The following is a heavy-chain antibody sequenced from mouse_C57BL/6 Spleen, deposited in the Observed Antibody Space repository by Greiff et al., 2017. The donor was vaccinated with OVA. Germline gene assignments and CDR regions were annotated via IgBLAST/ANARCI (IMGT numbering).Heavy chain of an antibody. D-gene: IGHD1-1*01. V-gene: IGHV5-4*01. J-gene: IGHJ1*03. Sequence: EVKVEESGGGLVKPGGSLKLSCAASGFTFSSYAMSWVRQTPEKRLEWVATISDGGSYTYYPDNVKGRFTISRDNAKNNLYLQMSHLKSEDTAMYYCARDATVVANRYFDVWGTGTTVTVSS. CDR3: ARDATVVANRYFDV. CDR2: ISDGGSYT. CDR1: GFTFSSYA.